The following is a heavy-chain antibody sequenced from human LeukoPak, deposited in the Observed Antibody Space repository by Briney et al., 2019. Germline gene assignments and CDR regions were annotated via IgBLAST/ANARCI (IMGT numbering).Heavy chain of an antibody. CDR1: GYSFTSYW. V-gene: IGHV5-51*01. CDR2: IYPGDSDT. D-gene: IGHD2-2*01. CDR3: ARTVVPAAMDYYYYMDV. Sequence: GESLKISCKGSGYSFTSYWIGWVRQMPRKGLEWMGIIYPGDSDTRYSPSFQGQVTISADKSISTAYLQWSSLKASDTAMYYCARTVVPAAMDYYYYMDVWGKGTTVTVSS. J-gene: IGHJ6*03.